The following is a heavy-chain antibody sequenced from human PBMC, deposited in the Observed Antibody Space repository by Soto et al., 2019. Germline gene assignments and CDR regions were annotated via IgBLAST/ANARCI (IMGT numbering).Heavy chain of an antibody. CDR1: GRTSGSYT. D-gene: IGHD2-15*01. CDR2: IIPTSGIA. V-gene: IGHV1-69*08. J-gene: IGHJ6*02. Sequence: QVQLVQSGAEVKKPGSSVKVSCTASGRTSGSYTITWVRQAPGQGLEWMGRIIPTSGIAKYAQNFQGRVTMTADKFTKTVYMELSSLTSEDTAVYYCAREGGYCSGDDCYSTYYFYGMDVWGQGNTITVSS. CDR3: AREGGYCSGDDCYSTYYFYGMDV.